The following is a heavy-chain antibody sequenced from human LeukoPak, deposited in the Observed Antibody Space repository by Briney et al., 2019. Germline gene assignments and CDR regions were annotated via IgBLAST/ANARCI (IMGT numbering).Heavy chain of an antibody. Sequence: PSETLSLTCTVSGGSISSYYWRWIRQPPGKGLEWIGYIYYSGSTNYNPSLKSRVTISVDTSKNQFSLKLSSVTAADTAVYYCARIGSGWLNYYYYMDVWGKGTTVTVSS. CDR3: ARIGSGWLNYYYYMDV. CDR1: GGSISSYY. J-gene: IGHJ6*03. CDR2: IYYSGST. D-gene: IGHD6-19*01. V-gene: IGHV4-59*01.